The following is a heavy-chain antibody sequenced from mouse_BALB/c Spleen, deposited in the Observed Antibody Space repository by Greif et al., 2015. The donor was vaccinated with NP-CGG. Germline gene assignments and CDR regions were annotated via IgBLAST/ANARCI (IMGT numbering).Heavy chain of an antibody. CDR3: ASYYYGSSLYWYFDV. Sequence: EVKLMESGGGLVQPGGSLKLSCAASGFTFSSYGMSWVRQTPDKRLELVATINSNGGSTYYPDSVKGRFTISRDNAKNTLYLQMSSLKSEDTAMYYCASYYYGSSLYWYFDVWGAGTTVTVSS. J-gene: IGHJ1*01. CDR1: GFTFSSYG. CDR2: INSNGGST. V-gene: IGHV5-6-3*01. D-gene: IGHD1-1*01.